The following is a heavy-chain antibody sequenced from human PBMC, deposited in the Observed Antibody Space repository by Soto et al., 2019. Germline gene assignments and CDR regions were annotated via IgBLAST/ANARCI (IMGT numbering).Heavy chain of an antibody. CDR2: IYYSGST. D-gene: IGHD4-17*01. CDR3: AREVTTTVTTNGAFDI. V-gene: IGHV4-31*03. CDR1: GGSISSGGYY. J-gene: IGHJ3*02. Sequence: QVQLQESGPGLVKPSQTLSLTCTVSGGSISSGGYYWSWIRQHPGKGLEWIGYIYYSGSTYYNPSLKSRVTISVDTSKNQFSLKLSSVTAADTAVYYCAREVTTTVTTNGAFDIWGQGTMVTVSS.